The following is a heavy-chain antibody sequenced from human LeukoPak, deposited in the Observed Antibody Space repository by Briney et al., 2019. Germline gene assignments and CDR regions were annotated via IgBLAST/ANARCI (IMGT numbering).Heavy chain of an antibody. CDR1: GGSINNYY. V-gene: IGHV4-59*01. CDR3: ARESVAIGTRWFDP. D-gene: IGHD6-13*01. Sequence: SETLSLTCTVSGGSINNYYWSWIRQPPGKGPEWIGYIYYTGSTNYNPSLKSRVTISVDTSKNQFSLRLSSVTAADTAIYYCARESVAIGTRWFDPWGQGTLVTVSS. J-gene: IGHJ5*02. CDR2: IYYTGST.